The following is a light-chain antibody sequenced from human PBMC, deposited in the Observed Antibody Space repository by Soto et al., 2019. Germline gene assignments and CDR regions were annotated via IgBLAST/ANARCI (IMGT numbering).Light chain of an antibody. J-gene: IGKJ1*01. Sequence: EIVLTQSPGTLSLSPGERATLSCRASQSVSSSYLAWYQQKPGQAPRLLIYGASSRATGIPDRFSGSGSGTDFTLTISRLEPDDFAVYYCQQYGSSPPWTFGQWTKLEIK. CDR3: QQYGSSPPWT. CDR1: QSVSSSY. CDR2: GAS. V-gene: IGKV3-20*01.